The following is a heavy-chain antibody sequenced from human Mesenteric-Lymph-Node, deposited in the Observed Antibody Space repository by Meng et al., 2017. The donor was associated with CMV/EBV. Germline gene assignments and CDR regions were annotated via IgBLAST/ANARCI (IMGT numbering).Heavy chain of an antibody. CDR1: DGSMNNYY. V-gene: IGHV4-59*01. J-gene: IGHJ6*02. D-gene: IGHD1-20*01. CDR2: IYYSGST. Sequence: GSLRLSCSVSDGSMNNYYWSWIRQPPGKGLEWIGNIYYSGSTNYNPSLKSRVTISVDTSKNQFSLKLCSVTAADTAVYYCARSYNSYYYYGMDVWGQGTTVTVSS. CDR3: ARSYNSYYYYGMDV.